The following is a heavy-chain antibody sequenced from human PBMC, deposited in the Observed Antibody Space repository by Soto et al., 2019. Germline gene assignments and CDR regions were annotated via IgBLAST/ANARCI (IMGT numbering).Heavy chain of an antibody. Sequence: QVQLQESGPGLVKPSETLSLTCTVSDGSISSYYWSWIRQPPGKGLGWIGSIYHNGNTNYNPSLKSRVTISVDTSKNQFSLKVNSVTAADTAVYYCARGIYVNYASEYFAYWGQGTLVTVSS. D-gene: IGHD3-22*01. J-gene: IGHJ4*02. CDR1: DGSISSYY. CDR3: ARGIYVNYASEYFAY. CDR2: IYHNGNT. V-gene: IGHV4-59*01.